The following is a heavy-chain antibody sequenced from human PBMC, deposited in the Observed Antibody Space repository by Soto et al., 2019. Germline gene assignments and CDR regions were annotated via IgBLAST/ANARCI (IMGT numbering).Heavy chain of an antibody. CDR3: ARRPSEGRITIFGVVTISYYFDY. Sequence: GGSLRLSCAASGFTFSSYSMNWVRQAPGKGLEWVSYISSSSSTIYYADSVKGRFTISRDNAKNSLYLQMNSLRDEDTAVYYCARRPSEGRITIFGVVTISYYFDYWGQGTLVTVSS. CDR2: ISSSSSTI. CDR1: GFTFSSYS. J-gene: IGHJ4*02. V-gene: IGHV3-48*02. D-gene: IGHD3-3*01.